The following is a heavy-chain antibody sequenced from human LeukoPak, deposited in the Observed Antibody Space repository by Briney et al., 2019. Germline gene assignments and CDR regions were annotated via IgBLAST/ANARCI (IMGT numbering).Heavy chain of an antibody. CDR1: GGSFSGYY. J-gene: IGHJ6*02. Sequence: SETLSLTCAVYGGSFSGYYWSWIRQPPGKGLEWIGEINHSGSTNYNPSLKSRVTISVDTSKNQSSLKLSSVTAADTAVYYCARVNQATTVTTDYYYYYGMDVWGQGTTVTVSS. V-gene: IGHV4-34*01. D-gene: IGHD4-11*01. CDR2: INHSGST. CDR3: ARVNQATTVTTDYYYYYGMDV.